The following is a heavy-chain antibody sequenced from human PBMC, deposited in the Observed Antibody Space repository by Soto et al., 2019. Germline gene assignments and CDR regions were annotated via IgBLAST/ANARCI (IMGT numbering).Heavy chain of an antibody. CDR1: GFTFSSYG. Sequence: QVQLVESGGGVVQPGRSLRLSCAASGFTFSSYGMHWVRRAPGKGLEWVAVIPYDGSNKYYADSVKGRFTISRDNSKNTLYLQMNSLRAEDTAVYYCAKLGYCSGGSCGAFDYWGQGTLVTVSS. V-gene: IGHV3-30*18. J-gene: IGHJ4*02. CDR3: AKLGYCSGGSCGAFDY. CDR2: IPYDGSNK. D-gene: IGHD2-15*01.